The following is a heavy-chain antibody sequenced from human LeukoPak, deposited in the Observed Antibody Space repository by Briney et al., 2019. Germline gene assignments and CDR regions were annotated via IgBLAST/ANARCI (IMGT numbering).Heavy chain of an antibody. CDR3: ARAGARPVVTPFGMDV. Sequence: GASVKVSCKASGGTFSSYAISWVRQAPGQGLEWMGRIIPILGIANYAQKFQGRVTITADKSTSTAYMELSSLRSEDTAVYYCARAGARPVVTPFGMDVWGQGTTVTVSS. J-gene: IGHJ6*02. CDR1: GGTFSSYA. D-gene: IGHD4-23*01. V-gene: IGHV1-69*04. CDR2: IIPILGIA.